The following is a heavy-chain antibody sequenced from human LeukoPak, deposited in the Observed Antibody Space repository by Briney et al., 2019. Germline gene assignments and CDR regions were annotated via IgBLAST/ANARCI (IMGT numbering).Heavy chain of an antibody. V-gene: IGHV3-21*01. CDR2: ISSSSSYI. J-gene: IGHJ4*02. CDR1: GFTFSSYS. CDR3: ARAFGEQQLVYFDY. D-gene: IGHD6-13*01. Sequence: PGGSLRLSCAASGFTFSSYSMNWVRQAPGKGLVWVSSISSSSSYIYYADSVKGRFTISRDNAKNSLYLQMNSLRAEDTAVYYCARAFGEQQLVYFDYWGQGTLVTVSS.